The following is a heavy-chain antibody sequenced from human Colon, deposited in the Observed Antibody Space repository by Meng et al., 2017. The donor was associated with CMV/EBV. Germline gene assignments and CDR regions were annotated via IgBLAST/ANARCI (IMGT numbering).Heavy chain of an antibody. CDR3: AKEIGSRGSSCASYFDY. V-gene: IGHV3-30*18. CDR1: FTVSNHG. J-gene: IGHJ4*02. CDR2: ISHDGSAK. Sequence: FTVSNHGIHGVRQAPGKGLEWLAVISHDGSAKYYADSVKGRFTISRDNLKNTLYLQINSLRAEDTAVYFCAKEIGSRGSSCASYFDYWGQGTLVTVSS. D-gene: IGHD6-13*01.